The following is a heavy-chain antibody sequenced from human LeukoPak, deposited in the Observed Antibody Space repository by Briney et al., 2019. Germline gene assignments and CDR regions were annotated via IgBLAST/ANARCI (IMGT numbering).Heavy chain of an antibody. CDR1: GFTFSSYA. V-gene: IGHV3-23*01. D-gene: IGHD3-10*01. J-gene: IGHJ4*02. CDR2: ISGSGGST. CDR3: AKSPSRSYEGMFDY. Sequence: PGGSLRLSCAASGFTFSSYAMSWVRQAPGKGLEWVSGISGSGGSTYYADSVKGRFTISRDNSKNTLYLQMNSLRAEDTAVYYCAKSPSRSYEGMFDYWGQGTLVTVSS.